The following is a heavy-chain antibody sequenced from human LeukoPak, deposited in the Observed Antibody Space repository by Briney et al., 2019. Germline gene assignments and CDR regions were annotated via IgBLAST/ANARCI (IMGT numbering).Heavy chain of an antibody. Sequence: ASVKVSCKASGYTFTSYGISWVRQAPGQGLEWMGWISAYNGNTNYAQKLQGRVTMTTDTSTSTAYMELSSLRSEDTAVYYCARGQRNYYGSGSYFGYYYYYMDVWGKGTTVTVSS. CDR1: GYTFTSYG. J-gene: IGHJ6*03. V-gene: IGHV1-18*01. CDR2: ISAYNGNT. D-gene: IGHD3-10*01. CDR3: ARGQRNYYGSGSYFGYYYYYMDV.